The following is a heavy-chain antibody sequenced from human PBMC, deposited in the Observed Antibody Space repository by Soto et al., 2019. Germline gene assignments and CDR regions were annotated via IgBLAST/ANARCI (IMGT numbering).Heavy chain of an antibody. CDR2: IYNSGIT. Sequence: SETLSLTCTVSGGSISSGDYSWSWVRQSPGKGLEWIGHIYNSGITYYNPSLKSRVVISIDTSRNQFSLRLSSVTAADTAVYYCAREGIAAINFDYWGQGTLVTVSS. CDR3: AREGIAAINFDY. J-gene: IGHJ4*02. D-gene: IGHD6-25*01. CDR1: GGSISSGDYS. V-gene: IGHV4-30-4*01.